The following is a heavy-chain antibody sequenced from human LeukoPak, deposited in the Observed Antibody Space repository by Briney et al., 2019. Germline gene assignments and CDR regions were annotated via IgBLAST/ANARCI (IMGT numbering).Heavy chain of an antibody. CDR1: GFTFSSYA. J-gene: IGHJ4*02. Sequence: GGSLRLSCAASGFTFSSYAIHWVRQAPGKGLEWVAVISYDGSNKYYGDSVKGRFTISRDNSKNTLYLQMNSLRAEDTAVYYCAREGYGDYALDYWGQGTLSPSPQ. D-gene: IGHD4-17*01. CDR3: AREGYGDYALDY. CDR2: ISYDGSNK. V-gene: IGHV3-30*03.